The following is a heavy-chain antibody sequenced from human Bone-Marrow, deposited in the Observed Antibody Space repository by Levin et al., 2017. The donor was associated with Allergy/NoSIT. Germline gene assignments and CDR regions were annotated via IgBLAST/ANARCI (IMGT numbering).Heavy chain of an antibody. D-gene: IGHD6-19*01. V-gene: IGHV4-61*03. CDR3: ARAPVYMNGWNGGFDF. J-gene: IGHJ4*02. CDR2: IFYRGIT. Sequence: SETLSLTCTVSGASVGSGTYNWNWIRQPPGKTLEWIGHIFYRGITNYNPSLAGRVTISSDTSKNHFSLILNSVTAADTAAYFVARAPVYMNGWNGGFDFWGQGILVTVSS. CDR1: GASVGSGTYN.